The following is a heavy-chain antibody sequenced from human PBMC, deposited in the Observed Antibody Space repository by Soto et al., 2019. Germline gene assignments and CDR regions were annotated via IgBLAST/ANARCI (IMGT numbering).Heavy chain of an antibody. CDR3: TTVGRTWYKTY. J-gene: IGHJ4*02. CDR1: DFTFNNAW. CDR2: IKPKTDGGTA. Sequence: PGGSLRLSCAASDFTFNNAWMNWVRQAPGKGLEWVGRIKPKTDGGTADYAAPVKGRFTISRDDSINTVYLQMNSLNIEDTAVYYCTTVGRTWYKTYWGQGTLVTVSS. D-gene: IGHD1-1*01. V-gene: IGHV3-15*07.